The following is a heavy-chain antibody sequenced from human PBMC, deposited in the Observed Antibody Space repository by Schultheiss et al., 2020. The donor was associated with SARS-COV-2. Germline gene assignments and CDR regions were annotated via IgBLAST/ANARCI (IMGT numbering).Heavy chain of an antibody. CDR2: IGTGGDT. D-gene: IGHD3-22*01. Sequence: LRLSCAASGFTFSSYAMHWVRRAPGKGLEWVSAIGTGGDTYYADSVMGRFTISRDNAKNSLYLQMNSLRAEDTAVYYCARDWSESSSSGGDNAFDIWGQGTMVTVSS. CDR1: GFTFSSYA. V-gene: IGHV3/OR16-10*01. J-gene: IGHJ3*02. CDR3: ARDWSESSSSGGDNAFDI.